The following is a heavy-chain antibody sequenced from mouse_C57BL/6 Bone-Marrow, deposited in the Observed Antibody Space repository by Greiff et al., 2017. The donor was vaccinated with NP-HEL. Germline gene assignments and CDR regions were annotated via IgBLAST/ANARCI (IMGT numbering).Heavy chain of an antibody. J-gene: IGHJ4*01. CDR1: GYTFTSYW. V-gene: IGHV1-55*01. CDR3: VLGYYYGSRWAMDY. Sequence: VQLQQPGAELVKPGASVKMSCKASGYTFTSYWITWVKQRPGQGLEWIGDIYPGSGSTNYNEKFKSKATLTVDTSSSTAYMQLSSLTSEDSAVYYCVLGYYYGSRWAMDYWGQGTSVTVSS. D-gene: IGHD1-1*01. CDR2: IYPGSGST.